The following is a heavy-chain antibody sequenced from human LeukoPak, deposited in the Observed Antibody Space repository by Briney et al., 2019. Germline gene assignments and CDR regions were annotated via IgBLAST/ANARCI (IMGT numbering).Heavy chain of an antibody. CDR2: ISRSGSTK. V-gene: IGHV3-11*04. J-gene: IGHJ6*04. D-gene: IGHD3-10*02. Sequence: GGSLRLSCAASGFTFSDYNMRWIRQAPGKALEWVSSISRSGSTKYYADSVKGRFTISRDNAKNSLYLQMNSLRAEDTAVYYCAELGITMIGGVWGKGTTVTISS. CDR1: GFTFSDYN. CDR3: AELGITMIGGV.